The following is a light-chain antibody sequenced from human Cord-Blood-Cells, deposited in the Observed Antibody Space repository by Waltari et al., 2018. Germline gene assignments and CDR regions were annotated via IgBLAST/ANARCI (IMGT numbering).Light chain of an antibody. V-gene: IGKV1-39*01. CDR1: QSISSY. CDR2: AAS. CDR3: QQRYSTPPIT. Sequence: IQMTQSPSSLSASVGDRVTITCRASQSISSYLNWYQQKPGKAPKLLSYAASSLQSGVPSRFSGSGSGTDFPLTISSLQPEDFATYYCQQRYSTPPITFGQGTRLEIK. J-gene: IGKJ5*01.